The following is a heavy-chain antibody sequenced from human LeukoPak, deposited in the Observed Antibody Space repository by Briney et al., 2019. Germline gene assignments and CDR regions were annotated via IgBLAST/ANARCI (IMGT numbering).Heavy chain of an antibody. V-gene: IGHV1-46*01. CDR2: INPSGGST. CDR1: GYTFTSYY. CDR3: AGEVAATLFFDS. D-gene: IGHD2-15*01. J-gene: IGHJ4*02. Sequence: ASVKVSCKASGYTFTSYYMHWVRQAPGQGPEWMGIINPSGGSTSYAQKFQGRVTMTRDTSTSTVYMELSSLRSEDTAVYYCAGEVAATLFFDSWGQGTLVTVSS.